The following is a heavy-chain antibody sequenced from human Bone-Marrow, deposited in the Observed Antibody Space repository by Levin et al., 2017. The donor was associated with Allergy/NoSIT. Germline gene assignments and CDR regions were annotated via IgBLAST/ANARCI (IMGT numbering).Heavy chain of an antibody. CDR2: IIPITATV. D-gene: IGHD3-16*01. V-gene: IGHV1-69*11. Sequence: KISCKASGCTLSSFGISWVRQAPGQRLEWMGRIIPITATVNYAQKFQGRVTITADEFTSTAYMELSSLTSEDTAVYYCARREIGNYVGSMYWFDPWGQGTLVTVSS. CDR1: GCTLSSFG. J-gene: IGHJ5*02. CDR3: ARREIGNYVGSMYWFDP.